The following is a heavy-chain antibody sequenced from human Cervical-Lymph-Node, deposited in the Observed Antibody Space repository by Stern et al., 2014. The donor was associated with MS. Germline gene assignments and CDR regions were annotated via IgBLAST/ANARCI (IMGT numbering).Heavy chain of an antibody. CDR2: IYWYDDK. CDR3: AHSRVFLLRGVPFDY. V-gene: IGHV2-5*01. D-gene: IGHD3-10*01. Sequence: QITLKESGPTLVKPTETLTLTCTFSGFSLTTIGEGVGWIRQPPGKALEWLAMIYWYDDKRYSPSLKSRLTIRKDTSKNHVVLTLTNMDPVDTATYYCAHSRVFLLRGVPFDYWGQGNLVTVSS. CDR1: GFSLTTIGEG. J-gene: IGHJ4*02.